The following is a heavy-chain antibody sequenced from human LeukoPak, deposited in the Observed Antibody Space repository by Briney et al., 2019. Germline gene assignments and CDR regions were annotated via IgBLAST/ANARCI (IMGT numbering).Heavy chain of an antibody. CDR1: GYTLTELS. D-gene: IGHD5-18*01. CDR2: FDPEDGET. Sequence: GASVKVSCKVSGYTLTELSMHWVRQAPGKGREWMGGFDPEDGETIYAQKFQGRVTMTEDTSTDTAYMELSSLRSEDTAVYYCATMVPVDTAMVTLPFDYWGQGTLVTVSS. V-gene: IGHV1-24*01. J-gene: IGHJ4*02. CDR3: ATMVPVDTAMVTLPFDY.